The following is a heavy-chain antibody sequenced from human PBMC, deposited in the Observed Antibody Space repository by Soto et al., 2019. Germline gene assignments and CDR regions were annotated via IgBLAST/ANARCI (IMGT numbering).Heavy chain of an antibody. J-gene: IGHJ3*02. D-gene: IGHD2-15*01. CDR2: ISNDGNRQ. CDR3: APHVHCSGGSCHYDAFDI. V-gene: IGHV3-30-3*01. Sequence: GGSLRLSCVASGFSFSSQAMHWVRQAPGKGLEWVAAISNDGNRQLYADSVKDRFTISRDNSKNTLYLQMDSLGVEDTAVYYCAPHVHCSGGSCHYDAFDIRGQGTMVTVSS. CDR1: GFSFSSQA.